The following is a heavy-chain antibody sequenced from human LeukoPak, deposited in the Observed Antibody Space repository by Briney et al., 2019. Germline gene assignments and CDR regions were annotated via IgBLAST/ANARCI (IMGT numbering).Heavy chain of an antibody. CDR2: ISPNSGGT. V-gene: IGHV1-2*02. D-gene: IGHD6-13*01. CDR3: ARGPLEQQLWFDP. Sequence: WASVKVSCKASGYTLTVYYMHWVRQAPGQGLEWMGWISPNSGGTNYAQNFQGRVTMTRDTSVSTAYMELSSLRSDDTAVYYCARGPLEQQLWFDPWGQGTLVTVSS. J-gene: IGHJ5*02. CDR1: GYTLTVYY.